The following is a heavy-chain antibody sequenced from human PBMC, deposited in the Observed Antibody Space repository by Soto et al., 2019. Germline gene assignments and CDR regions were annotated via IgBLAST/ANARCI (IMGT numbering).Heavy chain of an antibody. CDR3: AREGWGVRRGAFDI. CDR2: IWYDGSNK. D-gene: IGHD3-10*01. V-gene: IGHV3-33*01. CDR1: GFTFSSYG. J-gene: IGHJ3*02. Sequence: GGSLRLSCAASGFTFSSYGMHWVRQAPGKGLEWVAVIWYDGSNKYYADSVKGRFTISRDNSKNTLYLQMNSLRAEDTAVYYCAREGWGVRRGAFDIWGQGTMVTVSS.